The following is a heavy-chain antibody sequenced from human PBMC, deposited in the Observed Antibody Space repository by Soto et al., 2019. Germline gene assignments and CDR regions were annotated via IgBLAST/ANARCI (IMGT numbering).Heavy chain of an antibody. CDR1: GGSISSSSYY. CDR2: IDYSGRT. CDR3: AREYYYYGMDV. V-gene: IGHV4-39*02. J-gene: IGHJ6*02. Sequence: SETLSLTCTVSGGSISSSSYYWGWLRQPPGKGLEWIGSIDYSGRTYYNPSLKSRVTISVDTSKTQFSLKLSSVTAADTAVYYCAREYYYYGMDVWGQGTTVTVSS.